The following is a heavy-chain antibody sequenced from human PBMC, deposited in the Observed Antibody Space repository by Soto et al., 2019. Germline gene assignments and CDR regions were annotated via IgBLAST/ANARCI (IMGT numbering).Heavy chain of an antibody. CDR3: ARGEVDTAPFDP. D-gene: IGHD5-18*01. Sequence: PSEALSLTCTVSVGSIGSYHWSWVRQPPGKGLEWIASVYYTGATNYNPSLGSRVTISIDAPENQISLKLTSVTADDTAVYYCARGEVDTAPFDPWGQGTLVTVSS. V-gene: IGHV4-59*01. CDR1: VGSIGSYH. CDR2: VYYTGAT. J-gene: IGHJ5*02.